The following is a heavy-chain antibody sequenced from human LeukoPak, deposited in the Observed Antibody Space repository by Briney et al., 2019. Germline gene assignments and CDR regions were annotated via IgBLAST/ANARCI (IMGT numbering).Heavy chain of an antibody. CDR2: ISSSGSTI. V-gene: IGHV3-48*01. J-gene: IGHJ4*02. Sequence: PGGSLRLSCAASGFTFSSYTMNWVRQAPGKGLEWLSYISSSGSTIYYADSVKGRFTISRDNAKNSLYLQMNSLRAEDTAMYYCAKGSSAGRPYYFDYWGQGTLVTVSS. CDR3: AKGSSAGRPYYFDY. D-gene: IGHD3-10*01. CDR1: GFTFSSYT.